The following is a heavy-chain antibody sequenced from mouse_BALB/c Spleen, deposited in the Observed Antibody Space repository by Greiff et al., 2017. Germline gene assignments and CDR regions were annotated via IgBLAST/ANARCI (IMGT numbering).Heavy chain of an antibody. CDR3: ARHPPPLDGYYGYFDV. D-gene: IGHD2-3*01. Sequence: EVKVEESGGGLVKPGGSLKLSCAASGFAFSSYDMSWVRQTPEKRLEWVAYISSGGGSTYYPDTVKGRFTISRDNAKNTLYLQMSSLKSEDTAMYYCARHPPPLDGYYGYFDVWGAGTTVTVSS. J-gene: IGHJ1*01. CDR2: ISSGGGST. V-gene: IGHV5-12-1*01. CDR1: GFAFSSYD.